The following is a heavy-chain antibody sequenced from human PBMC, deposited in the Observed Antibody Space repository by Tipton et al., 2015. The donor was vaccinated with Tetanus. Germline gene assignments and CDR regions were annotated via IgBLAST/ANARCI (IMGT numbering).Heavy chain of an antibody. J-gene: IGHJ3*02. CDR1: GDSISGYY. CDR2: IYNSGST. D-gene: IGHD2-15*01. Sequence: TLSLTCTVSGDSISGYYWSWIRQPPGKGLEWIGQIYNSGSTNYNPSLKSRVTMSVDTSKNQVSLKLSSVTAADTAVYYCARYGKGYCSGGDCYSDGFDIWGQGTMVTVSS. CDR3: ARYGKGYCSGGDCYSDGFDI. V-gene: IGHV4-59*07.